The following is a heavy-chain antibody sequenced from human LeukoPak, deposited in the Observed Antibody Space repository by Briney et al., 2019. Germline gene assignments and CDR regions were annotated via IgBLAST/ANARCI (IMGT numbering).Heavy chain of an antibody. V-gene: IGHV4-39*01. CDR2: IYYSGST. CDR3: ASPPANCSGGSCYAMYYFDY. Sequence: SETLSLTCTVSGGSISSSSYYWGWIRQPPGKGLEWIGSIYYSGSTYYNPSLKSRVTISVDTSKNPFSLKLSSVTAADTAVYYCASPPANCSGGSCYAMYYFDYWGQGTLVTVSS. D-gene: IGHD2-15*01. J-gene: IGHJ4*02. CDR1: GGSISSSSYY.